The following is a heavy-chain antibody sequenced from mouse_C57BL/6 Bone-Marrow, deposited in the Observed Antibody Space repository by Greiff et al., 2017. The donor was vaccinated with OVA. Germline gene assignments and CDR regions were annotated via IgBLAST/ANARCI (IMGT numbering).Heavy chain of an antibody. J-gene: IGHJ4*01. Sequence: VQLQQSVAELVRPGASVKLSCTASGFNIKNTYMHWVKQRPEQGLAWIGRIDPANDNTKYAPKFQGKATMTADTSSNTAYLQLSSLSSEDTAVYCCARGNFGSSVYAMDYWGQGTSVTVSS. CDR2: IDPANDNT. V-gene: IGHV14-3*01. CDR3: ARGNFGSSVYAMDY. D-gene: IGHD1-1*01. CDR1: GFNIKNTY.